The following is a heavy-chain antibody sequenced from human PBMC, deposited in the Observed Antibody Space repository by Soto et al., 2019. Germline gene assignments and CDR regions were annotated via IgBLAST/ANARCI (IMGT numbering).Heavy chain of an antibody. V-gene: IGHV1-69*01. CDR3: ARDASRYCTNGVFYTNGMDV. Sequence: QVQLVQSGAEVKKPGSSVKVSCKASGGTLSSYASSWVRQAPGQGLEWMGGIIPIFGTANYAQKFQGRVTITADESTSTAYMELSSLRSEDTAVYYCARDASRYCTNGVFYTNGMDVWGQGTTVTVSS. J-gene: IGHJ6*02. CDR2: IIPIFGTA. D-gene: IGHD2-8*01. CDR1: GGTLSSYA.